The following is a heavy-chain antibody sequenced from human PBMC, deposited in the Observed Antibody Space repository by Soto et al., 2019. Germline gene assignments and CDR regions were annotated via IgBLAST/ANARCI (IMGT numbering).Heavy chain of an antibody. CDR1: GFSLSTSGVG. Sequence: QITLKESGPTLVKPTQTLTLTCTFSGFSLSTSGVGVGWIRQPPGKALEWLALIYWDDDKRYSPSLKSRLTITKDTSKSQVVLTMTNMDPVDTATYYCAHFRGYSSSWSFDYWGQGTLVTVSS. V-gene: IGHV2-5*02. CDR2: IYWDDDK. CDR3: AHFRGYSSSWSFDY. D-gene: IGHD6-13*01. J-gene: IGHJ4*02.